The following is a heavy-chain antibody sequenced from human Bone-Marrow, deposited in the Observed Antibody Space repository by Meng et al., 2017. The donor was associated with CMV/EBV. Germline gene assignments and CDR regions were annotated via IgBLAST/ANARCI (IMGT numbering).Heavy chain of an antibody. D-gene: IGHD7-27*01. CDR1: GFTFSSYS. CDR3: ARDLHWGCFDY. CDR2: ISSSSSTI. V-gene: IGHV3-48*01. Sequence: GEFPKISCAASGFTFSSYSMNWVRQAPGKGLEWVSYISSSSSTIYYADSVKGRFTISRDSAKDSLYLQMNSLRAEDTAVYYCARDLHWGCFDYWGRGTLVTVSS. J-gene: IGHJ4*02.